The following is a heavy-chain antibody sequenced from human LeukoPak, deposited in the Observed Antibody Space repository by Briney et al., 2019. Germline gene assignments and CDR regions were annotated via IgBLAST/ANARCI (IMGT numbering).Heavy chain of an antibody. D-gene: IGHD3-22*01. CDR2: INHSGST. Sequence: SETLSLTCAVYGGSFSGYYWSWIRQPPGKGLEWIGEINHSGSTNYNPSLKSRVTISVDTSKNQFSLKLGSVTAADTAVYYCARGRIRYYYDSSGSDYWGQGTLVTVSS. J-gene: IGHJ4*02. CDR3: ARGRIRYYYDSSGSDY. V-gene: IGHV4-34*01. CDR1: GGSFSGYY.